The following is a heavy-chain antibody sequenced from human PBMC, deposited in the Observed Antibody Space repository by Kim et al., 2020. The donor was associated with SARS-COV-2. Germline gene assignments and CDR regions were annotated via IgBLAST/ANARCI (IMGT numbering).Heavy chain of an antibody. CDR3: ARMRPPKYGDYKNLQEYYYYMDV. V-gene: IGHV1-69*04. D-gene: IGHD4-17*01. CDR1: GGTFSSYA. Sequence: SVKVSCKASGGTFSSYAISWVRQAPGQGLEWMGRIIPILGIANYAQKFQGRVTITADKSTSTAYMELSSLRSEDTAVYYCARMRPPKYGDYKNLQEYYYYMDVWGKGTTVTVSS. J-gene: IGHJ6*03. CDR2: IIPILGIA.